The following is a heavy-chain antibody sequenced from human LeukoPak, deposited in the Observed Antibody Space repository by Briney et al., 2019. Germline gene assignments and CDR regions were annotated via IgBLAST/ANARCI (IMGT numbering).Heavy chain of an antibody. J-gene: IGHJ4*02. CDR1: GYTFTGYY. V-gene: IGHV1-2*02. CDR3: ARDLEEDYGDYVIDY. CDR2: INPNSGGT. D-gene: IGHD4-17*01. Sequence: GASVKVSCKASGYTFTGYYMHWVRQAPGQGLEWMGWINPNSGGTNYAQKFQGRVTMTRDTSISTAYMELSRLRSDDTAVYYCARDLEEDYGDYVIDYWGQGTLATVSS.